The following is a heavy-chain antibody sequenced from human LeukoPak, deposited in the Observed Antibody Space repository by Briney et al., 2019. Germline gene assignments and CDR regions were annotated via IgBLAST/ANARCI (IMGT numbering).Heavy chain of an antibody. CDR3: ARLAAAGLDY. Sequence: PSQTLSLTCTVAGGSISSGGYYWSWIRQHPGKGLEWIGYIYYSGSTYYNPSLKSRVTISVDTSKNQFSLKLSSVTAADTAVYYCARLAAAGLDYWGQGTLVTVSS. V-gene: IGHV4-31*03. CDR1: GGSISSGGYY. CDR2: IYYSGST. J-gene: IGHJ4*02. D-gene: IGHD6-13*01.